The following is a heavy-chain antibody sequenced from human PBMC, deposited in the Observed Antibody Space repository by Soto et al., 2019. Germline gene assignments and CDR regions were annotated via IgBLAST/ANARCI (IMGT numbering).Heavy chain of an antibody. V-gene: IGHV3-21*01. Sequence: GGSLRLSCAASGVTFSSYSMNWVRQAPGKGLEWVSSISSSSSYIYYADSVKGRFTISRDNAKNSLYLQMNSLRAEDTAVYYCARDRSAAGTFGSGWFDPWGQGTLVTVSS. CDR2: ISSSSSYI. CDR1: GVTFSSYS. J-gene: IGHJ5*02. D-gene: IGHD6-13*01. CDR3: ARDRSAAGTFGSGWFDP.